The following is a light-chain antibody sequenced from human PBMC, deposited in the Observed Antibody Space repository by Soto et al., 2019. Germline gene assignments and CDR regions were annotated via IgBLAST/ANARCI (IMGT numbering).Light chain of an antibody. CDR1: QDIREY. CDR2: DAS. V-gene: IGKV1-33*01. CDR3: QQTYVTPLT. Sequence: DIQMTRSPSSLSASVGDRVTITCQASQDIREYVNWYQLKPGKAPRLLIYDASHLETGVPSKFSGSRSGKDFTFTINGLQPEDIATYYCQQTYVTPLTIGGGTKVDIX. J-gene: IGKJ4*01.